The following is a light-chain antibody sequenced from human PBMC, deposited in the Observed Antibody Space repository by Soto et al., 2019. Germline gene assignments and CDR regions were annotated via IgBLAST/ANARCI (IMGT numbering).Light chain of an antibody. CDR2: QDR. J-gene: IGLJ2*01. CDR1: KLGDKY. CDR3: QTWDRNTVV. Sequence: SYELTQSPSVSVSPGQTASITCSGDKLGDKYACWYQQKPGQSPVLVIYQDRKRPSGIPERFSGSNSGNTATLTISGTQAMDEADYYCQTWDRNTVVFGGGTKVTVL. V-gene: IGLV3-1*01.